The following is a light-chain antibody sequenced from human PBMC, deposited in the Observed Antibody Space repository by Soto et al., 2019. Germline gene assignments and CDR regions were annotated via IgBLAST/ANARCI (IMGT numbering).Light chain of an antibody. Sequence: DIPLTQSPSTLSASVGDRVTITSRASQRIATWLAWYQHQPGSAPKLLIYGASTLQSGVPSRFSGSGSGAEFTLTISSLQPEDFATYYCQQSYSTPITFGQGTRLEIK. CDR1: QRIATW. CDR3: QQSYSTPIT. CDR2: GAS. J-gene: IGKJ5*01. V-gene: IGKV1-39*01.